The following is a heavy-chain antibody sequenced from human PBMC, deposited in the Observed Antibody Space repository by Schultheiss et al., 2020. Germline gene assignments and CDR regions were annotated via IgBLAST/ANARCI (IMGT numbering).Heavy chain of an antibody. CDR2: IKSKNDGGTT. CDR1: GFIFSNAW. Sequence: GGSLRLSCAVSGFIFSNAWMSWVRQAPGRGLEWVGRIKSKNDGGTTEYAAPVKGRLTISRDDSKNTLYLQMNSLKTDDTAVYYCTTTDYGDDRQYFQHWGQGTLVTVSS. J-gene: IGHJ1*01. V-gene: IGHV3-15*01. CDR3: TTTDYGDDRQYFQH. D-gene: IGHD4-17*01.